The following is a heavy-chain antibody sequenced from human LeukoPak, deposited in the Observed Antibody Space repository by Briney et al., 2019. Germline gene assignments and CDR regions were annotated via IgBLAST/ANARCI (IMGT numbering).Heavy chain of an antibody. J-gene: IGHJ4*02. CDR2: IWYDGSNK. CDR1: GFTFSSYG. CDR3: ARDKPPPYYYDSSGIFDY. Sequence: GRSLRLSCAASGFTFSSYGMHWVRQAPGKGLEWVAVIWYDGSNKYYADSVKGRFTISRDNSKNTLYLRMNSLRAEDTAVYYCARDKPPPYYYDSSGIFDYWGQGTLVTVSS. D-gene: IGHD3-22*01. V-gene: IGHV3-33*01.